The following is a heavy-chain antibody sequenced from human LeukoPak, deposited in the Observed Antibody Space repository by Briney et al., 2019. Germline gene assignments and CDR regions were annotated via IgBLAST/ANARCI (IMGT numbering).Heavy chain of an antibody. J-gene: IGHJ5*02. V-gene: IGHV3-23*01. Sequence: PGGSLRLSCAASGFSFSSYAMSWVRQAPGKGLEWVSAISGSGGSTYYADSVKGRFTISRDNSKNTLYLQLNSLRAEDTAVYYCAKDPTNYYDSSGYYALPGWFDPWGQGTLVTVSS. CDR3: AKDPTNYYDSSGYYALPGWFDP. CDR1: GFSFSSYA. CDR2: ISGSGGST. D-gene: IGHD3-22*01.